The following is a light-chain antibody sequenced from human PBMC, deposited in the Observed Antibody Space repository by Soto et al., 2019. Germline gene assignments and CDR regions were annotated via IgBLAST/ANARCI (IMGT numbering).Light chain of an antibody. Sequence: EIVLTQSPGTLSLSPGERATLSCRASQSISSTYLAWYQQKPCQAPRLLIYAASRRATGIPDRFSGNGSGTDFTLTISRLEPEDFAVFFCQQYERSPTTFGGGTKVEIK. CDR2: AAS. V-gene: IGKV3-20*01. CDR1: QSISSTY. CDR3: QQYERSPTT. J-gene: IGKJ4*01.